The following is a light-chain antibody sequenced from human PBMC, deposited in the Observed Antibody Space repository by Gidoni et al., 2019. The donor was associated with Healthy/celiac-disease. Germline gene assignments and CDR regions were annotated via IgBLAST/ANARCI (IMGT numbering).Light chain of an antibody. V-gene: IGLV3-19*01. Sequence: SSELTQDPAVSVALGQTVRITCQGDSLRSYYVSWYQQKPGQAPVLVIYGKNNRPSGIPDRFSGSSSGNTASLTITGAQAEDEADYYCNSRDSSGNHVVFGGGTKLPVL. CDR2: GKN. CDR3: NSRDSSGNHVV. J-gene: IGLJ2*01. CDR1: SLRSYY.